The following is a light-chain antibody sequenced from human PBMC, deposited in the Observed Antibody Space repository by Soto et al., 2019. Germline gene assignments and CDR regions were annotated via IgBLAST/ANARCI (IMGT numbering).Light chain of an antibody. CDR1: RSVTSRY. CDR2: GAS. J-gene: IGKJ2*01. V-gene: IGKV3-20*01. CDR3: QQYSYSPYT. Sequence: IELTQSPSTLSLSPGERATLSCRASRSVTSRYLACYQQQPDQAPRLLIYGASSRATGIPDRCSGSGSGTAFTLTISRLEPEDFAVYYWQQYSYSPYTFGQGTKLEIK.